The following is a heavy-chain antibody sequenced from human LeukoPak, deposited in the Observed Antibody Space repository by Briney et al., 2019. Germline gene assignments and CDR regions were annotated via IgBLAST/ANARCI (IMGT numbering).Heavy chain of an antibody. CDR2: ISWNSGSI. D-gene: IGHD1-14*01. CDR3: ARGYGKAFDI. Sequence: PGGSLRLSCAASGFTFDDYAMHWVRQAPGKGLEWVSGISWNSGSIGYADSVKGRFTISRDNAKNSLYLQMNSLRAEDTAVYYCARGYGKAFDIWGQGTMVTVSS. J-gene: IGHJ3*02. CDR1: GFTFDDYA. V-gene: IGHV3-9*01.